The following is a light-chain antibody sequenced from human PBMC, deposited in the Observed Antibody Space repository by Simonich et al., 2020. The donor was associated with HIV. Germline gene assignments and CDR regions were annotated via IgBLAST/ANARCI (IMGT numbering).Light chain of an antibody. Sequence: QPVLTQPPSASASLGASVTLTCTLSSGYSNYKVDWYQQRPGKGRRFVMRVGTGGIVGSKGDGIPDRFSGLGSGLNRYLTIKNIQEEDESEYHCGADHGSVSNSVSDWVFGGGTKLTVL. CDR3: GADHGSVSNSVSDWV. J-gene: IGLJ3*02. CDR2: VGTGGIVG. V-gene: IGLV9-49*01. CDR1: SGYSNYK.